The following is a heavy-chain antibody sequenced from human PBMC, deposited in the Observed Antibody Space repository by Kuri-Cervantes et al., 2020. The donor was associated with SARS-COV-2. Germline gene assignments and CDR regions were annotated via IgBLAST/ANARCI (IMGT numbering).Heavy chain of an antibody. J-gene: IGHJ6*02. Sequence: ASVKVSCKASGYTFTGYYMHWVRQAPGQGLEWMGWINPNSGGTNYAQKFQGWVTMTRDTSISTAYMELSRLRSDDTAVYYWARGVTPNYGMDVWGQGTTVTVSS. CDR3: ARGVTPNYGMDV. CDR2: INPNSGGT. D-gene: IGHD2-21*02. CDR1: GYTFTGYY. V-gene: IGHV1-2*04.